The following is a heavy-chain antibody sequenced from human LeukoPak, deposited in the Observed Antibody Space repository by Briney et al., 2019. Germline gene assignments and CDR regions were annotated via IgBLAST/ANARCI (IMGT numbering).Heavy chain of an antibody. CDR3: AKLQGALFDI. D-gene: IGHD1-26*01. J-gene: IGHJ3*02. Sequence: PGGSLRLSRAASGFTFSSYGRSWVRQAPGKGLEWVSAISGSGGSTYYADSVKGRFTISRDNSKNTLYLQMNSLRAEDTAVYYCAKLQGALFDIWGQGTMVTVSS. CDR2: ISGSGGST. V-gene: IGHV3-23*01. CDR1: GFTFSSYG.